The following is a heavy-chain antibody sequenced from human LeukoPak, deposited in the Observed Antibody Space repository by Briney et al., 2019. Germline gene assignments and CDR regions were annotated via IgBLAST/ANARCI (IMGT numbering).Heavy chain of an antibody. CDR3: AREAYCGGDCYSGFDY. CDR1: GGSISNYY. J-gene: IGHJ4*02. D-gene: IGHD2-21*02. Sequence: SETLSLTCTVSGGSISNYYWNWIRQPPGKGLEWIGYIYYTGNTNYNPSLKSRVTISVDPSKNQFSLKLSSVTAADTAVYYCAREAYCGGDCYSGFDYWGQGTLVTVSS. CDR2: IYYTGNT. V-gene: IGHV4-59*01.